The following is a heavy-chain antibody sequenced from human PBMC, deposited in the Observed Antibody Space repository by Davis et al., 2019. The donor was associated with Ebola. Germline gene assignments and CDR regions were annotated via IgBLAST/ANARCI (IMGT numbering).Heavy chain of an antibody. CDR1: GFTFSSYS. CDR2: ISSSSSYI. Sequence: PGGSLRLSCAASGFTFSSYSMNWVRQAPGKGLEWVSSISSSSSYIYYADSVKGRFTISRDNAKNSLYLQMNSLRAEDTAVYYCARAEREAAGTDEPLGGGMDVWGQGTTVTVSS. D-gene: IGHD6-13*01. J-gene: IGHJ6*02. V-gene: IGHV3-21*01. CDR3: ARAEREAAGTDEPLGGGMDV.